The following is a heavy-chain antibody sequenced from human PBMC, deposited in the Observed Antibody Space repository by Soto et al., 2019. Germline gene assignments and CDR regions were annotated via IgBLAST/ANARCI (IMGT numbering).Heavy chain of an antibody. CDR3: AKRSFSVVAATPDTYYFDY. CDR1: GFTFSSYA. J-gene: IGHJ4*02. CDR2: ISGSGGST. Sequence: GGSLRLSCAASGFTFSSYAMSWVRQAPGKGLEWVSAISGSGGSTYYADSVKGRFTISRDNSKNTLYLQMNSLRAEETAVYYCAKRSFSVVAATPDTYYFDYWGQGTLVTVSS. V-gene: IGHV3-23*01. D-gene: IGHD2-15*01.